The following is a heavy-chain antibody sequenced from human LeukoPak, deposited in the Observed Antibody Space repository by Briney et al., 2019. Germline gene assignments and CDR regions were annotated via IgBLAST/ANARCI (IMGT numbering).Heavy chain of an antibody. D-gene: IGHD1-7*01. Sequence: GGSLRLSCAASGFTFSSHAMHWVRQAPGKGLEWVAVISYDGSNKYYADSVKGRFTISRDNSKNTLYLQMNSLRAEDTAVYYCARGPGTTSPFDYWGQGTLVTVSS. V-gene: IGHV3-30-3*01. CDR1: GFTFSSHA. J-gene: IGHJ4*02. CDR2: ISYDGSNK. CDR3: ARGPGTTSPFDY.